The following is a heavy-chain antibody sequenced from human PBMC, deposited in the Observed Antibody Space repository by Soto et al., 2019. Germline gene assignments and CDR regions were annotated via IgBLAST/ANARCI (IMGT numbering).Heavy chain of an antibody. CDR3: ARRDDFYDYFDY. CDR1: GGSISSYY. Sequence: PSETLSLTCTVSGGSISSYYWSWIRQPPGKGLEWIGYIYYSGSTNYNPSLKSRVTISVDTSKNQFSLKLSSVTAADTAVYYCARRDDFYDYFDYWGQGTQVTVSS. J-gene: IGHJ4*02. V-gene: IGHV4-59*08. CDR2: IYYSGST. D-gene: IGHD3-3*01.